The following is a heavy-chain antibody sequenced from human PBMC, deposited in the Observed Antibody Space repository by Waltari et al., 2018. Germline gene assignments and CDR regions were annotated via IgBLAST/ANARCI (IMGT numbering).Heavy chain of an antibody. CDR1: GGSISSYY. V-gene: IGHV4-59*01. D-gene: IGHD6-19*01. J-gene: IGHJ4*02. Sequence: QVQLQESGPGLVKPSETLSLTCTVSGGSISSYYWSWIRQPPGKGLEWIGYIYYSGSTNYNPSLKSRVTISVDTSKNQFSLKLSSVTAADTAVYYCARDLKSGWYPPGGYFDYWGQGTLVTVSS. CDR3: ARDLKSGWYPPGGYFDY. CDR2: IYYSGST.